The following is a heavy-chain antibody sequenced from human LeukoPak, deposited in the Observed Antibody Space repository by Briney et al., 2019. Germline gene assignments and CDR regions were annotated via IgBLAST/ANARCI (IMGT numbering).Heavy chain of an antibody. J-gene: IGHJ4*02. V-gene: IGHV3-23*01. D-gene: IGHD3-9*01. Sequence: AGGSLRLSCAASGFTFSNYAMGWVRQAPGKGLEWVPAIRGSGDSTYYADSVKGRFTISRDNSENALYLQMNSLRAEDTAIYYCAKSLQEYNPSTGYYPFDYWGQGTLVTVSS. CDR2: IRGSGDST. CDR3: AKSLQEYNPSTGYYPFDY. CDR1: GFTFSNYA.